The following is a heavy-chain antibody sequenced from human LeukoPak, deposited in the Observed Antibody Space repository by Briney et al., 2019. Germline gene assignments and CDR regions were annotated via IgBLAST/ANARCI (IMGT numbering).Heavy chain of an antibody. CDR3: ARGLSIAAPFDY. CDR2: INHSGST. Sequence: ASETLSLTCTVSGYSISSGYYWSWIRQPPGKGLEWIGEINHSGSTNYNPSLKSRVTISVDASKNQFSLKLSSVTAADTAVYYCARGLSIAAPFDYWGQGTLVTVSS. D-gene: IGHD6-6*01. V-gene: IGHV4-38-2*02. J-gene: IGHJ4*02. CDR1: GYSISSGYY.